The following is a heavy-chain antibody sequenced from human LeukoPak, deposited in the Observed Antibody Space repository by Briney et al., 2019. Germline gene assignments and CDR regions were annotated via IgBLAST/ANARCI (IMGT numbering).Heavy chain of an antibody. D-gene: IGHD2-15*01. J-gene: IGHJ4*02. CDR3: ARDLGPGYCSGGSCAAYGY. Sequence: SVKVSCKASGGTFSSYAISWVRQAPGQGLEWMGGIIPIFGTANYAQKFQGRVTITADKSTSTAYMELSSLRSEDTAVYYCARDLGPGYCSGGSCAAYGYWGQGTLVTVSS. CDR1: GGTFSSYA. CDR2: IIPIFGTA. V-gene: IGHV1-69*06.